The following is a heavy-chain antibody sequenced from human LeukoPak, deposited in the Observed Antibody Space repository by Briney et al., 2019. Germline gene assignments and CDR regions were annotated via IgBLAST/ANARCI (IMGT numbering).Heavy chain of an antibody. CDR1: GVSTSRYY. D-gene: IGHD6-13*01. CDR2: IHSSGGT. Sequence: SETLSLTCTVSGVSTSRYYWSWIRQPAGKGLEWIGHIHSSGGTNYNPSLKSRVTMSVDMSKNQFSLRLSSVTAADTAVYYCARAGSSWSGDAFDIWGQGTMVTVSS. J-gene: IGHJ3*02. V-gene: IGHV4-4*07. CDR3: ARAGSSWSGDAFDI.